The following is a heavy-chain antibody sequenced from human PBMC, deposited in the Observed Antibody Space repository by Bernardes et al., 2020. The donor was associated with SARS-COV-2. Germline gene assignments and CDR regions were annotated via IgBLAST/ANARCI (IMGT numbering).Heavy chain of an antibody. CDR1: GYSFTNFW. CDR2: IYPGDSDT. Sequence: GESLKISCKGSGYSFTNFWIGWLRQVPGKGLEWMGIIYPGDSDTRYNPSFQSQITISADTSISTAFLQWSSLKASDTAMYYCARRRDDSRSESLDYWGQGTLVSVSS. D-gene: IGHD4-4*01. V-gene: IGHV5-51*01. J-gene: IGHJ4*02. CDR3: ARRRDDSRSESLDY.